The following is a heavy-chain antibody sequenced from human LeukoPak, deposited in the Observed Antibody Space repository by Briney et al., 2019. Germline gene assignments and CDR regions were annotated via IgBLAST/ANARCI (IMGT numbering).Heavy chain of an antibody. CDR3: ARGPRWSGGN. J-gene: IGHJ4*02. D-gene: IGHD6-13*01. V-gene: IGHV4-31*03. CDR1: AGSISTSGFY. Sequence: PSETLSLTCTVSAGSISTSGFYWSWYRQPPGKGLECIGYIYHNGNTQYNPSLKSRLIISVDTSKNQFSLKLNSVTAADTAVYYCARGPRWSGGNWGQGILVVVSS. CDR2: IYHNGNT.